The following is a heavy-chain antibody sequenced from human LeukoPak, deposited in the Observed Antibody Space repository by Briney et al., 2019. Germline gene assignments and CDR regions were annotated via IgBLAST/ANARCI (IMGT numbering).Heavy chain of an antibody. Sequence: GGSLRLSWAASGFTVSSNYMNWVSQAPGKGLEWVSVIYGGGNIYYADSVKGRFTISRDNSKNTLYLQTNSLRAEDTAVYYCARGAGYNYPYYFDYWGQGTLVTVSS. V-gene: IGHV3-53*01. CDR2: IYGGGNI. J-gene: IGHJ4*02. D-gene: IGHD5-24*01. CDR1: GFTVSSNY. CDR3: ARGAGYNYPYYFDY.